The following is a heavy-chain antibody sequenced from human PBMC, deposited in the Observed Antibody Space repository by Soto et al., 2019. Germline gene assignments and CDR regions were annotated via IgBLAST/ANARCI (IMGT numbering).Heavy chain of an antibody. J-gene: IGHJ4*02. CDR1: GASVSSDNYY. D-gene: IGHD5-18*01. Sequence: QVQLQESGPGLVKPSETLSLTCTVSGASVSSDNYYWTWIRQPPGKGLEWIGYIYSSGSTNYNPSLKSRVTISLYTSSNQFSLKLTSVTAADTAVYYCARDIRGYSRAFDYWGQGTLVTVSS. CDR3: ARDIRGYSRAFDY. CDR2: IYSSGST. V-gene: IGHV4-61*01.